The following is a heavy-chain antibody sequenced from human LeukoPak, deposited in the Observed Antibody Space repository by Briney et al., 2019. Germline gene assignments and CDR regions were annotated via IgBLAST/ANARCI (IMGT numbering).Heavy chain of an antibody. V-gene: IGHV4-59*01. CDR3: ARAPRGYGYAYWWFDP. Sequence: PSETLSLTCTVSGGSISGYYWNWIRQPPGKGLEWIGYIFYSGSTNYNPSLKSRVTISVDTSKNQFSLKLSSVTAADTAVYYCARAPRGYGYAYWWFDPWGQGSLVTVSS. J-gene: IGHJ5*02. CDR2: IFYSGST. CDR1: GGSISGYY. D-gene: IGHD5-18*01.